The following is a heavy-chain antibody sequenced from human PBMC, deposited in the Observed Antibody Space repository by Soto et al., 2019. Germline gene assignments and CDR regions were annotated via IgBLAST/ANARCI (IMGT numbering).Heavy chain of an antibody. J-gene: IGHJ4*02. CDR1: GFTFSSYA. Sequence: PGGSLRLSCAAPGFTFSSYAMSWVRQAPGKGLEWVSAISGSGGSTYYADSVKGRFTISRDNSKNTLYLQMNSLRAEDTAVYYCAKVPTRTGPSIAAPFDYWGQGTLVTVSS. D-gene: IGHD6-6*01. CDR3: AKVPTRTGPSIAAPFDY. CDR2: ISGSGGST. V-gene: IGHV3-23*01.